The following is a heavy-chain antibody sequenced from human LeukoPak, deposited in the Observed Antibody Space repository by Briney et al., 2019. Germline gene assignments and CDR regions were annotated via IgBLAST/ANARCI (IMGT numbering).Heavy chain of an antibody. V-gene: IGHV4-61*01. CDR3: ARDRCSSTSCYAPLDY. Sequence: SETLSLTCTVSRGSVRRTSYYWAWIRQTPGKGLEWIGHIYTSGSTNYNPSLKSRVTISVDTSKNQFSLKLSSVTAADTAVYYCARDRCSSTSCYAPLDYWGQGTLVTVSS. J-gene: IGHJ4*02. D-gene: IGHD2-2*01. CDR2: IYTSGST. CDR1: RGSVRRTSYY.